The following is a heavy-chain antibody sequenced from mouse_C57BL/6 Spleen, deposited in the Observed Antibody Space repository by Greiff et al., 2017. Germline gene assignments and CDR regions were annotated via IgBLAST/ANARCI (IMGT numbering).Heavy chain of an antibody. CDR1: GYTFTSYW. Sequence: QVQLQQPGAELVKPGASVTMSCKASGYTFTSYWITWVKQRPGQGLEWIGDIYPGSGSTNYNEKFKSKDTLTVDTSSSTAYLQLSSLTSEDSAVLYCERTYDYWGQGTTLTVSS. J-gene: IGHJ2*01. D-gene: IGHD5-1*01. CDR3: ERTYDY. V-gene: IGHV1-55*01. CDR2: IYPGSGST.